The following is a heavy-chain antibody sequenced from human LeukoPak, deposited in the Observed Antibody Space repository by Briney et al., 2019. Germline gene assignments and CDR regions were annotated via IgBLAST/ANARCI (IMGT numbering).Heavy chain of an antibody. J-gene: IGHJ4*02. D-gene: IGHD3-22*01. CDR3: ARRMIVVVNNSPFDY. CDR2: ISSSSSYI. Sequence: GGSLRLSCAASGFTFSSYSMNWVRQAPGKGLELVSSISSSSSYIYYADSVKGRFTISRDNAKNSLYLQMNSLRAEDTAVYYCARRMIVVVNNSPFDYWGQGTLVTVSS. CDR1: GFTFSSYS. V-gene: IGHV3-21*01.